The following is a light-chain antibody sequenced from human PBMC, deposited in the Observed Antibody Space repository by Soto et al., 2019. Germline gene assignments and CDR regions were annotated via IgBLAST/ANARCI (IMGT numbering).Light chain of an antibody. Sequence: IQMTQSPSSLSASEGDRVTITCRASQGIRNDLGWYQQKPGKAPKLLIYSASSLESGVPSRFSGSGSGTDFTLTISSLQPEDFAIYYCLQDYTYPWTFGQGTKVEFK. CDR1: QGIRND. CDR2: SAS. CDR3: LQDYTYPWT. V-gene: IGKV1-6*01. J-gene: IGKJ1*01.